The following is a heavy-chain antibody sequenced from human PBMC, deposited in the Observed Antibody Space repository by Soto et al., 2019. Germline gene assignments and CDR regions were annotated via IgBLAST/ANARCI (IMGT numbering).Heavy chain of an antibody. J-gene: IGHJ3*02. CDR1: GYTFTSYA. D-gene: IGHD5-18*01. CDR3: ARDGGYSYGSGAFDI. Sequence: ASVKVSCKASGYTFTSYAMHWVRQAPGQRLEWMGWINAGNGNTKYSQKFPGRVTITRDTSASTAYMELSSLRSEDTAVYYCARDGGYSYGSGAFDIWGQGTMVTVSS. V-gene: IGHV1-3*01. CDR2: INAGNGNT.